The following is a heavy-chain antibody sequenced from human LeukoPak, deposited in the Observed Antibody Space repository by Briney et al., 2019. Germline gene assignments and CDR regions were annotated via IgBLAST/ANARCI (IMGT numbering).Heavy chain of an antibody. V-gene: IGHV4-34*01. CDR1: GGSFSGYY. CDR3: ARGRLRAALDY. CDR2: INHSGST. D-gene: IGHD6-13*01. J-gene: IGHJ4*02. Sequence: PSETLSLTCAVHGGSFSGYYWSWIRQPPGKGLEWIGEINHSGSTNYNPSLKSRVTISVDTSKNQFSLKLSSVTAADTAVYYCARGRLRAALDYWGQGTLVTVSS.